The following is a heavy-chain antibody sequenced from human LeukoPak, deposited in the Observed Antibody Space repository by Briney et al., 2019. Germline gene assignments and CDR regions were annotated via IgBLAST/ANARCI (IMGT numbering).Heavy chain of an antibody. CDR1: GGSISSGGYY. D-gene: IGHD3-16*01. V-gene: IGHV4-39*07. J-gene: IGHJ3*02. Sequence: SETLSLTCTVSGGSISSGGYYWSWIRQPPGKGLEWIGEIDHTGTTNYSPSLKSRVTISVDKSKNQFSLKLGSVTAADTAVYYCARARGHYDYVWGAHDGFDIWGQGTMVTVSS. CDR3: ARARGHYDYVWGAHDGFDI. CDR2: IDHTGTT.